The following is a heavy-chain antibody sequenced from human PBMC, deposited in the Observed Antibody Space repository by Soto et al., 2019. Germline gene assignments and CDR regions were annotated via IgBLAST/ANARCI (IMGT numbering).Heavy chain of an antibody. CDR3: ARVHYDFWSGSNQIYPHAGNYYYYGMDV. V-gene: IGHV1-18*04. D-gene: IGHD3-3*01. Sequence: ASVKVSCKASGYTFTSYGISWVRQAPGQGLEWMGWISAYNGNTNYAQKLQGRVTMTTDTSTSTAYMELRSLRSDDTAVYYCARVHYDFWSGSNQIYPHAGNYYYYGMDVWGQGTTVTVSS. J-gene: IGHJ6*02. CDR2: ISAYNGNT. CDR1: GYTFTSYG.